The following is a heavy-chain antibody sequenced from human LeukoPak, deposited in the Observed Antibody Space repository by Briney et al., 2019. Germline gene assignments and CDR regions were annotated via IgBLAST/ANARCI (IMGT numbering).Heavy chain of an antibody. V-gene: IGHV4-59*01. Sequence: SETLSLTCTVSGGSISSYYWSWIRQPPGKGLEWIGYIYYSGSTNYNPSLKSRVTISVDTSKNQFSLKLSSVTAADTAVYYCARGRRDPIWFGLDSYGMDVRGQGTTVTVSS. CDR2: IYYSGST. CDR3: ARGRRDPIWFGLDSYGMDV. J-gene: IGHJ6*02. CDR1: GGSISSYY. D-gene: IGHD3-10*01.